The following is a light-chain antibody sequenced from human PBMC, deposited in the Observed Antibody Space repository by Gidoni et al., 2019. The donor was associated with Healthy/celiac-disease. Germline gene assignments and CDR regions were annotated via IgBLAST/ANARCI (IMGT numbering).Light chain of an antibody. Sequence: SYELTQPPPVSVSPGQTASITCSGDKLGDKYACWYQQKPGQSPVLVIYQDSKRPSGIPERFSGSNSGNTATLTISGTQAMDEADYYCQAWDSSTSNVVFGGGTKLTVL. CDR2: QDS. CDR3: QAWDSSTSNVV. J-gene: IGLJ2*01. CDR1: KLGDKY. V-gene: IGLV3-1*01.